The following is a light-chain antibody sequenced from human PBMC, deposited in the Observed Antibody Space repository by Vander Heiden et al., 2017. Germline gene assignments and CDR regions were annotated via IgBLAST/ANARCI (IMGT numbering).Light chain of an antibody. CDR3: QQTYSTFRT. J-gene: IGKJ1*01. CDR2: AAS. Sequence: DVQMPQPPSSLSASEGDRVTISCRASQYMRNYLNWYQQKPGRAPKRLISAASILQSGVPSRFNGSGSGTYFTLTITNLQPEDFATYYCQQTYSTFRTFGQGTKVEIK. CDR1: QYMRNY. V-gene: IGKV1-39*01.